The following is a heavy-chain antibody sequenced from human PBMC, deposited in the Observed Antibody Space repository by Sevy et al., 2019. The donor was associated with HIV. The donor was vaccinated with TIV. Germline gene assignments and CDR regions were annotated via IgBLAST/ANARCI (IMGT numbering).Heavy chain of an antibody. J-gene: IGHJ5*02. CDR1: GYNFY. Sequence: ASVKVSCKASGYNFYIHWVRLAPGQGLEWMGRVTPNSGATTYAQRFQGRVAMTMDTSISTAYMELSGLKSDDTAIYYCAGQSLGWYNWFDPWGQGTLVTVSS. V-gene: IGHV1-2*06. CDR3: AGQSLGWYNWFDP. CDR2: VTPNSGAT. D-gene: IGHD6-19*01.